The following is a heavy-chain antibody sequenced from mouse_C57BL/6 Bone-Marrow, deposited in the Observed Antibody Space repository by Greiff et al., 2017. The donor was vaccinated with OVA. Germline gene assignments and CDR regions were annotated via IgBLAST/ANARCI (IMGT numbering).Heavy chain of an antibody. V-gene: IGHV2-4*01. CDR2: IWSGGST. D-gene: IGHD1-1*02. J-gene: IGHJ1*03. CDR3: AKRNYGDWYFDV. Sequence: VQLQQSGPGLVQPSQSLSITCTVSGFSLTSYGVHWVRQPPGKGLEWLGVIWSGGSTDYNAAFISRLSISKDNSKSQVFFKMNSLQADDTAIYYCAKRNYGDWYFDVWGTGTTVTVSS. CDR1: GFSLTSYG.